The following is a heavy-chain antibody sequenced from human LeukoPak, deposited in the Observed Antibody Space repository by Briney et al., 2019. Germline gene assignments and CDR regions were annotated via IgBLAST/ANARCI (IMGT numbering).Heavy chain of an antibody. CDR3: TRGQGTVTRLWFDP. Sequence: SETLSLTCTVSGGSISSYYRSWIRQPPGKGLEWIGYIYYSGRTNFNPSLKSRVTISVDTSKNQFSLKLRSVTAADTAVYYCTRGQGTVTRLWFDPWGQGTLVTVSS. CDR2: IYYSGRT. J-gene: IGHJ5*02. D-gene: IGHD4-11*01. V-gene: IGHV4-59*01. CDR1: GGSISSYY.